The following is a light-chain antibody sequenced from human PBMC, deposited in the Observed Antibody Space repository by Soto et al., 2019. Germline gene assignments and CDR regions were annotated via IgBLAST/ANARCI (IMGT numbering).Light chain of an antibody. CDR1: SGSIASNY. J-gene: IGLJ2*01. Sequence: NFMLTQPHSVSESPGKTVTISCTRNSGSIASNYLQWYQQRPGSAPTTVIYEDNQRPSGVPDRFSGSIDSSSNSASLNISGLQTEDEAEYYCQSYYRSNVVFGGGTKLTVL. CDR3: QSYYRSNVV. CDR2: EDN. V-gene: IGLV6-57*04.